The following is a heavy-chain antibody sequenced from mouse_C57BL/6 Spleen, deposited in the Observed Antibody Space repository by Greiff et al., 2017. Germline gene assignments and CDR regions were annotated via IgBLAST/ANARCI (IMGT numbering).Heavy chain of an antibody. J-gene: IGHJ3*01. V-gene: IGHV1-52*01. CDR3: AREDGSSPFAY. D-gene: IGHD1-1*01. CDR1: GYTFTSYW. Sequence: VKLQQSGAELVRPGSSVKLSCKASGYTFTSYWMHWVKQRPIQGLEWIGNIDPSDSETHYNQKFKDKATLTVDKSSSTAYMQLSSLTSEDSAVYYCAREDGSSPFAYWGQGTLVTVSA. CDR2: IDPSDSET.